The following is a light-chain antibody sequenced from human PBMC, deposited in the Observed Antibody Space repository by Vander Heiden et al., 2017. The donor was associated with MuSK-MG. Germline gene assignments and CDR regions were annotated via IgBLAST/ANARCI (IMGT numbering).Light chain of an antibody. J-gene: IGKJ1*01. V-gene: IGKV1-39*01. Sequence: DVQRTQSPSSLSASVGDRVTITCRASQSISNRLNWYRQKSGRTPWLLIYAASGLQSGVPSRFSGSGSGTDFTLTISSLQPEDFATYYCQQTYSSGWTFGQGTTVEI. CDR3: QQTYSSGWT. CDR2: AAS. CDR1: QSISNR.